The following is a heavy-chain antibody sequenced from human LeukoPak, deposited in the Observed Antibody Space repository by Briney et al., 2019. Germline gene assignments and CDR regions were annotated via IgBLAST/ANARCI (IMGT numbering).Heavy chain of an antibody. D-gene: IGHD6-13*01. Sequence: GGSLRLSCAASGFTFSGYAMSCVRQAPGKGLEWVSAIGGPGFTTVYADSVKGRFTISRDNSQNTLYLQMNSLRAEDTAVYYCAKGTLTKTHGISWDPFDYWGQGTLVTVSS. CDR1: GFTFSGYA. V-gene: IGHV3-23*01. J-gene: IGHJ4*02. CDR2: IGGPGFTT. CDR3: AKGTLTKTHGISWDPFDY.